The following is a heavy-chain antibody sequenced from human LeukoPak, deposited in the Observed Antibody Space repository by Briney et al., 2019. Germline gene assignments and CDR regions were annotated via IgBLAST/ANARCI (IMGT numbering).Heavy chain of an antibody. CDR2: ISGNGDST. Sequence: GGSLRLSCAASGFTFRRYDMSWVRQAPGKGLEWVSAISGNGDSTYYVDSVKGRFTISRDNSKNTLYLQMNSLRAEDTAVYYFALYCSRGSCYSMGGAFDIWGQGTVVTVSS. CDR3: ALYCSRGSCYSMGGAFDI. J-gene: IGHJ3*02. D-gene: IGHD2-15*01. CDR1: GFTFRRYD. V-gene: IGHV3-23*01.